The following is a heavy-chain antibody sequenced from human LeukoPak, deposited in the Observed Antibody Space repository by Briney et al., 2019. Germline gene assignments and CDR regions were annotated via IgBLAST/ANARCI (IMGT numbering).Heavy chain of an antibody. CDR1: GYAFSFYG. Sequence: DSVKVSCKASGYAFSFYGINWVRQAPGQGLEWMGFISVNNGNTHYAEKFQGRVTMATDTSTSTAYLEVRSLRSEDTAVYYCARAGWLQPPPGHYFDYWGQGTLVTVSS. CDR3: ARAGWLQPPPGHYFDY. CDR2: ISVNNGNT. D-gene: IGHD5-24*01. V-gene: IGHV1-18*01. J-gene: IGHJ4*02.